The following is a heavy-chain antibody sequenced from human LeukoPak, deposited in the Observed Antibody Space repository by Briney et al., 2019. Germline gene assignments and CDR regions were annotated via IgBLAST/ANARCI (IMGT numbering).Heavy chain of an antibody. Sequence: GGSLRLSCAASGLTFSSYSMNWVRQAPGKGLEWVSSISSSSSYIYYADSVKGRFTISRDNAKNSLYLQMNSLRDEDTAVYYCASSTSYYYGSGSFYGMDVWGKGTTVTVSS. CDR3: ASSTSYYYGSGSFYGMDV. CDR2: ISSSSSYI. V-gene: IGHV3-21*01. J-gene: IGHJ6*04. D-gene: IGHD3-10*01. CDR1: GLTFSSYS.